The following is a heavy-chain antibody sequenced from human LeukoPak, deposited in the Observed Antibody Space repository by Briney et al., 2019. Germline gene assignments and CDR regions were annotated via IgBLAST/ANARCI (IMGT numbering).Heavy chain of an antibody. CDR3: ATDGIPSATALAN. Sequence: SGGSLRLSCDTSGFTFSHYGIHWVRQVPGMGLEWVAFIKYDGSKIYYAESVQGRFTISRDNSKNNLFLQMTRMRPQDTAVYYCATDGIPSATALANWGQGTLVTVSS. D-gene: IGHD2/OR15-2a*01. J-gene: IGHJ4*02. CDR2: IKYDGSKI. CDR1: GFTFSHYG. V-gene: IGHV3-30*02.